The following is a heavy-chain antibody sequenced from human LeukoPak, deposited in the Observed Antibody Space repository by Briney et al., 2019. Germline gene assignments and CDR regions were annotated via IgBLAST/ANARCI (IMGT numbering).Heavy chain of an antibody. CDR3: ARAAPYYYDSSGYSAFDS. D-gene: IGHD3-22*01. CDR2: ISSTSSTI. Sequence: QAGGSLRLSCAASGFTFRSYSMHWVRQAPGKGLEWVSYISSTSSTIYYADSVKGRFTISRDNAKNSLYLQMNSLRDEDTAVYYCARAAPYYYDSSGYSAFDSWGQGTRVTVSA. CDR1: GFTFRSYS. V-gene: IGHV3-48*02. J-gene: IGHJ3*02.